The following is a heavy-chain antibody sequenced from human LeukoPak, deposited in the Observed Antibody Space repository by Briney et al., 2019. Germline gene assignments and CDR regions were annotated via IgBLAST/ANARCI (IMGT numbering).Heavy chain of an antibody. V-gene: IGHV3-11*05. CDR3: ARARVRSYSYDSDGSYTSDWIFDL. CDR2: ISSSSSYT. CDR1: GFTFSDYY. J-gene: IGHJ2*01. D-gene: IGHD3-22*01. Sequence: PGGSLRLSCAASGFTFSDYYMSWIRQAPGKGLEWVSYISSSSSYTNYADSVKGRFTISRDNAKNSLYLQMNSLRAEDTAVYYCARARVRSYSYDSDGSYTSDWIFDLWGRGTLVTVSS.